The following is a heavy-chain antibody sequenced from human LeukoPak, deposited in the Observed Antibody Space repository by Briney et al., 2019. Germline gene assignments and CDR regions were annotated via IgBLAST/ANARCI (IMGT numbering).Heavy chain of an antibody. CDR1: GFAFSSYA. V-gene: IGHV3-30-3*01. CDR3: ARAPPYCSGGSCYLDY. J-gene: IGHJ4*02. Sequence: GGSLRLPCAASGFAFSSYAMHWVRQAPGKGLEWVAVISYDGSNKYYADSVKGRFTISRDNSKNTLYLQMNSLRAEDTAVYYCARAPPYCSGGSCYLDYWGQGTLVTVSS. D-gene: IGHD2-15*01. CDR2: ISYDGSNK.